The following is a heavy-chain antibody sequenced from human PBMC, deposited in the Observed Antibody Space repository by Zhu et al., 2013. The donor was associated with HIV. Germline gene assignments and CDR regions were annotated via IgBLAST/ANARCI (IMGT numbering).Heavy chain of an antibody. J-gene: IGHJ5*02. V-gene: IGHV4-39*07. CDR2: IYYSGST. D-gene: IGHD4-17*01. Sequence: VQLQESGPGLVKPSETLSLTCTVSGGSISSSSYYWGWIRQPPGKGLEWIGSIYYSGSTYYNPSLKSRVTISVDTSKNQFSLKLSSVTAADTAVYYCARDDGPGDYDPPQYNWFDPWGQGTLVTVSS. CDR1: GGSISSSSYY. CDR3: ARDDGPGDYDPPQYNWFDP.